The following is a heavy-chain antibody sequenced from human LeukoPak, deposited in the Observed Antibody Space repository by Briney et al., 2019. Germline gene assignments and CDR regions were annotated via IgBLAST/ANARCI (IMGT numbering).Heavy chain of an antibody. D-gene: IGHD2-15*01. V-gene: IGHV3-23*01. CDR2: ISGNGGST. J-gene: IGHJ4*02. Sequence: GGSLRLSCAASGFTFSSNAMNWVRQAPGKGLEWVSTISGNGGSTFYADSGKGRVTISRDNSKTTLYLQMNSLRAEDTAVYYCAKRGGYCSGGSCYGGETFDYWGQGTLVTVSS. CDR1: GFTFSSNA. CDR3: AKRGGYCSGGSCYGGETFDY.